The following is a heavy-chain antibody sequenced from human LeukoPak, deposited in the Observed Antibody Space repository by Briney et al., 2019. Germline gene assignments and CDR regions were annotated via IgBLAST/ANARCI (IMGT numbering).Heavy chain of an antibody. Sequence: SETLSLTCTVSGGSISNYYWSWIRQPPGKGLEWIGFIYYSGSTNYNPSLKSRVTISVDTSKNQFSLKLSSVTAADTAVYYCARGRGYNYDYGAFDIWGQGTMVTVSS. CDR3: ARGRGYNYDYGAFDI. CDR1: GGSISNYY. V-gene: IGHV4-59*01. CDR2: IYYSGST. J-gene: IGHJ3*02. D-gene: IGHD3-16*01.